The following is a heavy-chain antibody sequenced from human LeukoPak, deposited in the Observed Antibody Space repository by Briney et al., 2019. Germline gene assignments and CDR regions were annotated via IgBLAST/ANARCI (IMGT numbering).Heavy chain of an antibody. CDR3: ATGSWGGATSDVRVPFDY. V-gene: IGHV1-24*01. D-gene: IGHD1-26*01. Sequence: GASVNVSCKVSGYTLTELSMHWVRQAPGKGLEWMGGFDPKDGETIYAQKFQGRVTMTEDTSTDTAYMELSSLRSEDTAVYYCATGSWGGATSDVRVPFDYWGQGTLVTVSS. CDR2: FDPKDGET. CDR1: GYTLTELS. J-gene: IGHJ4*02.